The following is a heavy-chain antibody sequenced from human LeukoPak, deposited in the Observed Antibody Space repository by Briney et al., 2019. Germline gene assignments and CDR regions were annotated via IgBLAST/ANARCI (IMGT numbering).Heavy chain of an antibody. D-gene: IGHD3-22*01. J-gene: IGHJ3*02. CDR3: ASPYYYDSSGYYGDAFDI. Sequence: PSETLSLTCAVYGGSFSGYYWSWIRQPPGKGLEWIGEINHSGSTNYNPSLKSRVTISVDTSKNQFSLKLSSVTAADTAVYYCASPYYYDSSGYYGDAFDIWGQGTMVTVSS. V-gene: IGHV4-34*01. CDR1: GGSFSGYY. CDR2: INHSGST.